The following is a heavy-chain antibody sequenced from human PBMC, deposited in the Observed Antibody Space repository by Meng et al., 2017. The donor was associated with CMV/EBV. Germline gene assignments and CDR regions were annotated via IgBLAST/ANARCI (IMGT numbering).Heavy chain of an antibody. J-gene: IGHJ6*02. CDR1: GFTFSSYE. CDR3: AKDNVRYCSSTSCFVNGMDV. V-gene: IGHV3-48*03. Sequence: GESLKISCAASGFTFSSYEMNWVRQAPGKGLEWVSYISSSGSTIYYADSVKGRFTISRDNAKNSLYLQMNSLRAEDTALYYCAKDNVRYCSSTSCFVNGMDVWGQGTTVTVSS. D-gene: IGHD2-2*01. CDR2: ISSSGSTI.